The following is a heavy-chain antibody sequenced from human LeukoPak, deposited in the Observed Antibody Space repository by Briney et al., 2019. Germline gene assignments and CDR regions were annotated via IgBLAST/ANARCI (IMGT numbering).Heavy chain of an antibody. Sequence: GGSLRLSCAASGXNYGSYVMSWVRQAPGKGLEWVSSMTGSGMSTYYADSVKGRFTISRDNSKNTLYLQMNSLRAEDTAVYYCAKDQYSSGNWFDPWGQGTMVTVSS. CDR3: AKDQYSSGNWFDP. CDR1: GXNYGSYV. V-gene: IGHV3-23*01. CDR2: MTGSGMST. D-gene: IGHD6-25*01. J-gene: IGHJ5*02.